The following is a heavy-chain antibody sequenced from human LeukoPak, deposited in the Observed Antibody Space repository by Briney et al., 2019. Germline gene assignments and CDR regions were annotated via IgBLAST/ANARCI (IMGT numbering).Heavy chain of an antibody. CDR2: IHAGGKT. Sequence: LETLSLTCTVSGDSISNYYWSWIRQPAGKGLEWIGRIHAGGKTKYSPSLNTRVTISVDMSKKQFTLKMNSVTAADTAVYYCARDHPNRNFDWLLDAFDIWGQGTIVTVSS. CDR1: GDSISNYY. D-gene: IGHD3-9*01. CDR3: ARDHPNRNFDWLLDAFDI. V-gene: IGHV4-4*07. J-gene: IGHJ3*02.